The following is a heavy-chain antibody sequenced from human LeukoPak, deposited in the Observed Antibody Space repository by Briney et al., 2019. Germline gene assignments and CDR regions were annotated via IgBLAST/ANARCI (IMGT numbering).Heavy chain of an antibody. D-gene: IGHD1-20*01. Sequence: ASVKVSCKASGYTFSSYGINWVRQAPGQGLEWMGGFDPEDGETIYAQKFQGRVTMTEDTSTDTAYMELSSLRSEDTAVYYCATDLANNWNDVFDYWGQGTLVTVSS. J-gene: IGHJ4*02. CDR1: GYTFSSYG. CDR3: ATDLANNWNDVFDY. V-gene: IGHV1-24*01. CDR2: FDPEDGET.